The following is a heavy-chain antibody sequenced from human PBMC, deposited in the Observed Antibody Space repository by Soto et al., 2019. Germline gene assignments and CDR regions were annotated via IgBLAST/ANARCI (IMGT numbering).Heavy chain of an antibody. CDR2: VIPLFNTS. Sequence: QVQLVQSGAEVKKPGSSVKVSCKASGGTFSSYIIAWVRQAPGQGFELMGGVIPLFNTSNYARKFQGRVTITADESTSTAYMELSSLTSDDTAVFYCAVGDHYYDSSGYYFDYWGQGTLVTVSS. D-gene: IGHD3-22*01. J-gene: IGHJ4*02. CDR1: GGTFSSYI. V-gene: IGHV1-69*01. CDR3: AVGDHYYDSSGYYFDY.